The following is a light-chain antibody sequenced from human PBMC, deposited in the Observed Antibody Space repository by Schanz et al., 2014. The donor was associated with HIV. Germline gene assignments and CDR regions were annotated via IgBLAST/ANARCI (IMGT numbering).Light chain of an antibody. CDR2: QGS. J-gene: IGKJ2*01. CDR3: QQCDSYPYT. V-gene: IGKV1-5*03. Sequence: DIQMTQSPSTLSTSVGDRVTITCRASQTIGRWLAWYQQKPGRAPNVLIYQGSTLETGVPSRFSGSGSGTEFTLTISGLQPDDFATYYCQQCDSYPYTFGQGTKLDIK. CDR1: QTIGRW.